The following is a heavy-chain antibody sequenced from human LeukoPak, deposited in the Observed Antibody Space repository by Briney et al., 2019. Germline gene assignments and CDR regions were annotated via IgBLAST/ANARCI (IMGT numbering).Heavy chain of an antibody. D-gene: IGHD5-24*01. CDR2: IWYDGSNK. CDR3: AKGREEDGYNDFDY. Sequence: GGSLRLSCAASGFTFRSYGMHWVRQAPGKGLEWVAIIWYDGSNKYYADSVKGRFTISRDNSKNTLYLRMNGLRAEDTAVYHCAKGREEDGYNDFDYWGQGTLVTVSS. J-gene: IGHJ4*02. V-gene: IGHV3-33*06. CDR1: GFTFRSYG.